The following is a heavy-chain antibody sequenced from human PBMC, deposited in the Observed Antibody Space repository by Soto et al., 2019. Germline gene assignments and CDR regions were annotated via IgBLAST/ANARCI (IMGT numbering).Heavy chain of an antibody. CDR1: GFTVVRYW. CDR2: IKQDGSEK. CDR3: ATWDTSSSKDY. Sequence: GGSLRLSCAASGFTVVRYWMTWVRQAPGKGLEWVANIKQDGSEKYYVDSVKGRFTISRDNAKNSLYLQMNSLRAEDTAVYYCATWDTSSSKDYWGQGTLVTVSS. J-gene: IGHJ4*02. V-gene: IGHV3-7*01. D-gene: IGHD6-6*01.